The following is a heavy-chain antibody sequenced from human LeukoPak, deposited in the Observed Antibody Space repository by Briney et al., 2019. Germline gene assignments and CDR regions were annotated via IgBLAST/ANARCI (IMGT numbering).Heavy chain of an antibody. D-gene: IGHD3-10*01. CDR3: ARDKRGGIWFGDLDP. V-gene: IGHV1-2*02. J-gene: IGHJ5*02. CDR1: GYILTSNY. Sequence: ASVKVSCKPSGYILTSNYMHWVRQAPGQGLEWMGWINPNSGGTNYAQKFQGRVTMTRDTSISTAYMELSRLRSDDTAVYYCARDKRGGIWFGDLDPWGQGTLVTVSS. CDR2: INPNSGGT.